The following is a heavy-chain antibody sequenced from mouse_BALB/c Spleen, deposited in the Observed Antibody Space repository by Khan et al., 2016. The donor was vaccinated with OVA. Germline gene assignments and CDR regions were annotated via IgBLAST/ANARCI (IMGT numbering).Heavy chain of an antibody. CDR1: GYTFTTYT. Sequence: QVQLQQSGAELARPGASVKMSCKASGYTFTTYTIHWVKQRPGQGLEWIGYIIPSNDYTNYNQKFKDRATLTADKSSSTAYMQLSSLTSDDSAVYYLVREGAYYRSDGWFAYWGQGTLVTVSA. CDR2: IIPSNDYT. D-gene: IGHD2-14*01. V-gene: IGHV1-4*01. CDR3: VREGAYYRSDGWFAY. J-gene: IGHJ3*01.